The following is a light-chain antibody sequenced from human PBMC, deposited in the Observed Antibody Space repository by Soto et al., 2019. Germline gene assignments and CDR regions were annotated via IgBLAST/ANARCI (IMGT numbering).Light chain of an antibody. CDR1: QAISSY. J-gene: IGKJ4*01. CDR2: ATS. CDR3: HKYNHAPT. V-gene: IGKV1-27*01. Sequence: DIQLTQSPSSLSASVGDRVTITCRASQAISSYLAWYQQKPGKVPELLIYATSTLQSGAPSRFIGSGSGTDFILTISSLQPEDVATYYCHKYNHAPTFGGGTKVEIK.